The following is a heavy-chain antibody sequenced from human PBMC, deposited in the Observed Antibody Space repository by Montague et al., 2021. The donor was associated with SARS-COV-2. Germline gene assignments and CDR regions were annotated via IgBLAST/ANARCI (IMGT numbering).Heavy chain of an antibody. D-gene: IGHD3-10*01. CDR2: ISGSDCGT. Sequence: SLRLSCAASGFTFSNSAMHWVRQAPGKGLEWVSCISGSDCGTHYADSVKGRFTISRDNFKNVLYLQMNSPRPEDTALYYFAKDSYYYGFGYGIDFWGQGTTVTVSS. CDR3: AKDSYYYGFGYGIDF. V-gene: IGHV3-23*01. J-gene: IGHJ6*02. CDR1: GFTFSNSA.